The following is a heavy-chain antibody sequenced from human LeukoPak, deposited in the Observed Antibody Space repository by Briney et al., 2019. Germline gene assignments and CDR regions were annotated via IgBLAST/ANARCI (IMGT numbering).Heavy chain of an antibody. V-gene: IGHV3-21*01. J-gene: IGHJ1*01. CDR1: GFTFSSYS. Sequence: GGSLRLSCAASGFTFSSYSMNWVRQAPGKGLEWVSSISSSSYIYYADSVKGRFTISRDNAKNSLYLQMNSLRAEDTAVYYCARADYGDYSEYFQHWGQGTLVTVSS. D-gene: IGHD4-17*01. CDR2: ISSSSYI. CDR3: ARADYGDYSEYFQH.